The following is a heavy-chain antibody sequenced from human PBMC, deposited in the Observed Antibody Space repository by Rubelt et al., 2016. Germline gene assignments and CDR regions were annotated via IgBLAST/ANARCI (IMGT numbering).Heavy chain of an antibody. CDR3: ARSTAHSDFDY. D-gene: IGHD2-8*02. CDR2: ISYSGST. V-gene: IGHV4-34*01. J-gene: IGHJ4*02. CDR1: GGSFSGYY. Sequence: QVQLQQWGAGLLKPSETLSLTCAVYGGSFSGYYWAWIRQPPGKGLEWIGSISYSGSTYYNPSLKSRVTITVDTSKNQFSLKLSSVTAADTAVYYCARSTAHSDFDYWGQGTLVTVPS.